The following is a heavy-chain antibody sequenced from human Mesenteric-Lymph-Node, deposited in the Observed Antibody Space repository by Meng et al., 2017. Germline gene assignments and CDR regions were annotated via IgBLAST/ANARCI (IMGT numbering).Heavy chain of an antibody. CDR1: GFTCRSDG. J-gene: IGHJ4*02. D-gene: IGHD5-18*01. CDR3: ARDSGTTHSYGHY. CDR2: IWYDGSNK. V-gene: IGHV3-33*01. Sequence: VQLVGSWGGVVQPGRSLRLCCAASGFTCRSDGMHWVRQAPGKGLEWVAVIWYDGSNKYYADSVKGRFTISRDNSKNTLYLQMNSLRAEDTAVYYCARDSGTTHSYGHYWGQGTLVTVSS.